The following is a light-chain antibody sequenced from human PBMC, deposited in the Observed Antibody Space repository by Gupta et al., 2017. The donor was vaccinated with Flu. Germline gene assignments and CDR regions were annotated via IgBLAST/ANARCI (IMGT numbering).Light chain of an antibody. J-gene: IGLJ1*01. Sequence: SALTQPPSVSVSPGQSVTISCTGTSSDVGNYNRVSWYQQSPGTAPKLMIYEVSNRPSGVPDRFSGSKSGNTASLTISGLQAEDEADFYCSSSTSSSTWVFGTGTKLTVL. CDR1: SSDVGNYNR. V-gene: IGLV2-18*02. CDR2: EVS. CDR3: SSSTSSSTWV.